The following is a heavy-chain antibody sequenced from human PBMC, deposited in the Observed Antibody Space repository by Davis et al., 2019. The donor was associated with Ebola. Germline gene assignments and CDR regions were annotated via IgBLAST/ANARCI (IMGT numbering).Heavy chain of an antibody. CDR2: IKHRTDGGTV. CDR1: GLTFNNAW. D-gene: IGHD1/OR15-1a*01. Sequence: GESLKISCTASGLTFNNAWMSWVRQAPGKGLEWVGRIKHRTDGGTVDYAAPVKGRFSISRDDSKNALYLQMNSLKTEDTAVYYCTAGTGKTNFDYWGQGTLVTVSS. V-gene: IGHV3-15*01. J-gene: IGHJ4*02. CDR3: TAGTGKTNFDY.